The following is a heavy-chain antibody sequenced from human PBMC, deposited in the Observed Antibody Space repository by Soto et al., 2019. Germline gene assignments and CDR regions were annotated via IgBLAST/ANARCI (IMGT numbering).Heavy chain of an antibody. D-gene: IGHD6-13*01. Sequence: QVQLVESGGGVVQPGRSLRLSCAASGFTFSSYAMHWVRQAPGKGLAWVAVISYDGSNKYYADSVKGRFTISRDNSKNTLYLQMNSLRAEDTAVYYCARVRIAADLYYFDYWGQGTLVTVSS. J-gene: IGHJ4*02. CDR3: ARVRIAADLYYFDY. V-gene: IGHV3-30-3*01. CDR1: GFTFSSYA. CDR2: ISYDGSNK.